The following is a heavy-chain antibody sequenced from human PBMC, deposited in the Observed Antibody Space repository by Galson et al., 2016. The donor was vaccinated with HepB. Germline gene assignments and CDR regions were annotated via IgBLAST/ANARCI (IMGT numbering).Heavy chain of an antibody. Sequence: SVKVSCKASGYTFTNYYIHWVRLAPGQGLEWLGIINPAGGTTLYAQGFQGRVAMTRDTSTTTVYMELSSLRSEDTAVYYCARGRVDGKADVYWFFGLWGRGTPVTVSS. V-gene: IGHV1-46*01. D-gene: IGHD5-24*01. CDR3: ARGRVDGKADVYWFFGL. CDR2: INPAGGTT. J-gene: IGHJ2*01. CDR1: GYTFTNYY.